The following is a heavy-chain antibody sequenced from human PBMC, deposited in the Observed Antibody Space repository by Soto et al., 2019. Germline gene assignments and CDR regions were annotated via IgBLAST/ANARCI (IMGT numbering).Heavy chain of an antibody. CDR2: ISSSSSYI. V-gene: IGHV3-21*01. CDR1: GFTFSSYS. D-gene: IGHD2-2*01. J-gene: IGHJ6*03. CDR3: ARVHVRLSSTSCHGEGCYYYYMDV. Sequence: GGSLRLSCAASGFTFSSYSMNWVRQAPGKGLEWVSSISSSSSYIYYADSVKGRFTISRDNAKNSLYLQMNSLRAEDTAVYYCARVHVRLSSTSCHGEGCYYYYMDVWGKGTTVTVSS.